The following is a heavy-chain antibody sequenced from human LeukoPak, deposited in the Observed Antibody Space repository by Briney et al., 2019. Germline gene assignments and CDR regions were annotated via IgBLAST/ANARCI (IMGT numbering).Heavy chain of an antibody. CDR3: AKEGGTYYDSPEGMDV. J-gene: IGHJ6*02. V-gene: IGHV3-30*18. CDR2: ISYDGSNK. Sequence: GRSLRLSCAASGFTFSSYGMHWVRQAPGKGLEWVAVISYDGSNKYYADSVKGRFTISRDNSKNTLYPKMNSLRAEDTAVYYCAKEGGTYYDSPEGMDVWGQGTTVTVSS. D-gene: IGHD3-22*01. CDR1: GFTFSSYG.